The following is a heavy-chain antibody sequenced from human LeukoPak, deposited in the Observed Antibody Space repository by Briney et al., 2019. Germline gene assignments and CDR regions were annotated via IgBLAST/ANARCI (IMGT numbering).Heavy chain of an antibody. CDR2: VFYSGGT. V-gene: IGHV4-59*08. D-gene: IGHD2-21*02. CDR3: ARHMSVTYDAFDL. Sequence: SETLSLTCTISGGSTTGYFWSWIRQPPGKGLEWIGYVFYSGGTLYNPSLESRVTISVDTSKTHFSLELTSVTATDTDVYYCARHMSVTYDAFDLWGRGTMVTVSS. J-gene: IGHJ3*01. CDR1: GGSTTGYF.